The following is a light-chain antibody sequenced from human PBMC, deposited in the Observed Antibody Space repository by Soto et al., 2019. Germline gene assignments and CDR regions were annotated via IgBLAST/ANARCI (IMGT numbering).Light chain of an antibody. CDR3: QQSYSSPQET. J-gene: IGKJ4*01. Sequence: DIQMTQSPSSLSASVGDRITITCRASQSIRTYLNWYQQRPGKAPNLLIYAASSLHTDVPSRFSGSGAGNDFTLTISSLQPEDFATYDYQQSYSSPQETFGGGTQVEMK. CDR2: AAS. V-gene: IGKV1-39*01. CDR1: QSIRTY.